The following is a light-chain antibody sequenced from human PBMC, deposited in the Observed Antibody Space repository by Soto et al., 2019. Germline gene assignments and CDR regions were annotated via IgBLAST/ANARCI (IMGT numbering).Light chain of an antibody. CDR3: QQYNSYAWT. Sequence: DIQMTQSPSTLSASVGDRVTITCRASQSISSWLAWYQQKPGKAPKLLIYDASSLESGVPSRFSGSGSRTEFTLTISSLQPDDFATYYSQQYNSYAWTFGQGTKVEIK. J-gene: IGKJ1*01. V-gene: IGKV1-5*01. CDR1: QSISSW. CDR2: DAS.